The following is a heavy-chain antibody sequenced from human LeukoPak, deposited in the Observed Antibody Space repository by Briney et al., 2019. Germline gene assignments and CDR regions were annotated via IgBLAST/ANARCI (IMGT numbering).Heavy chain of an antibody. D-gene: IGHD6-13*01. CDR3: ARGSRIAAAGPYFDY. Sequence: VASVKVSCKASGGTFSSYAISWVRQAPGQGLEWMGGIIPIFGTANYAQKFQGRVTITTDESTSTAYMELSSLRSEDTAVYYCARGSRIAAAGPYFDYWGQGTLVTVSS. V-gene: IGHV1-69*05. J-gene: IGHJ4*02. CDR2: IIPIFGTA. CDR1: GGTFSSYA.